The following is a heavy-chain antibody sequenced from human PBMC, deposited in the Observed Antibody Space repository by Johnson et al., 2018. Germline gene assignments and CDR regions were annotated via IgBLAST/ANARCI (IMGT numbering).Heavy chain of an antibody. Sequence: VQLVESGGGVVQPGRSLRLSCAASGFTFSSYAMHWVRQAPGKGLEWVANIKQDGSEKYYVDSVKGRFTISRDNAKNSLYLQMNSLRAEGTAVYYCARDLGGSSSWYYYYYYMDVWGKGTTVTVSS. J-gene: IGHJ6*03. D-gene: IGHD6-13*01. CDR1: GFTFSSYA. CDR2: IKQDGSEK. CDR3: ARDLGGSSSWYYYYYYMDV. V-gene: IGHV3-7*01.